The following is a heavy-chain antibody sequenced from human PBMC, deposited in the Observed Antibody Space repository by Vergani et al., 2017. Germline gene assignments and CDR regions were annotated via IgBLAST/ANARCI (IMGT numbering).Heavy chain of an antibody. CDR2: ISYDGTQK. CDR3: AKKSCGTPGCQIGYFRE. Sequence: QVHLVESGGGVVQPGRSLRLSCVVSGFPSSYYGMHWVRQAPGKGLEWVAVISYDGTQKYYADSVKGRFTISRDNSKSTLYLQMNSLRTEDTAVYYCAKKSCGTPGCQIGYFREWGQGTLVTVSS. CDR1: GFPSSYYG. V-gene: IGHV3-30*18. J-gene: IGHJ1*01. D-gene: IGHD1-1*01.